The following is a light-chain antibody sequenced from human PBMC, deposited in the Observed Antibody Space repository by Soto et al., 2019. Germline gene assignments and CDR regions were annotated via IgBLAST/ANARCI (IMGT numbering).Light chain of an antibody. CDR1: SSNIGSDY. CDR3: AAWDASLRGWV. Sequence: QSVLTQPPSASGTPGQRVTISCSASSSNIGSDYVYWYQHLPGTAPKLLIYRNNQRPSGVPDRFSGSKSGTSASLAISGLRSEDEADYYCAAWDASLRGWVFGGGTQLTVL. CDR2: RNN. V-gene: IGLV1-47*01. J-gene: IGLJ3*02.